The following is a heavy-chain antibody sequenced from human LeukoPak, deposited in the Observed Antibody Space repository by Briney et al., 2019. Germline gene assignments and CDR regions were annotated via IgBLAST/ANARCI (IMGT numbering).Heavy chain of an antibody. J-gene: IGHJ3*02. CDR2: ISWNSGSI. V-gene: IGHV3-9*01. Sequence: GRSLRLSCAASGFTFDDYAMHWVRQAPGKGLEWVSGISWNSGSIGYADSVKGRFTISRDNAKNSLYLQMNSLRAEDTALYYCARPWSGDANDDAFDIWGQGTMVTVSS. CDR1: GFTFDDYA. CDR3: ARPWSGDANDDAFDI. D-gene: IGHD3-3*01.